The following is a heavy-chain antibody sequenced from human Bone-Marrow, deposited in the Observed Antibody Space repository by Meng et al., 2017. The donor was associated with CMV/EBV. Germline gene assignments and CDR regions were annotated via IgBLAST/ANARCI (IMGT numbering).Heavy chain of an antibody. D-gene: IGHD2/OR15-2a*01. Sequence: GESLKISCAASGFTFSSYAMSWVRQAPGKGLEWVSGISGSGGGTYYADSVKGRITISRDNSRNTLYLQMNSLRAEDTAVYYCASSTGYFLYNDRCYWGQGTLVTVSS. J-gene: IGHJ4*02. CDR3: ASSTGYFLYNDRCY. CDR2: ISGSGGGT. CDR1: GFTFSSYA. V-gene: IGHV3-23*01.